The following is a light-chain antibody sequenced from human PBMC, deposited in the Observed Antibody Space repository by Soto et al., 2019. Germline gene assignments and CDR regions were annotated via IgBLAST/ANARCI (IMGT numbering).Light chain of an antibody. J-gene: IGKJ5*01. V-gene: IGKV3-11*01. CDR3: QQRNIWPPVT. CDR2: GAF. Sequence: DIVLTQSGGTLSLSPGERATLSCRASPSVANFVAWYQQKPGQAPRLLIYGAFNRATGIPARFSGSGSGTDFTLTISSLEPEDSAVYYCQQRNIWPPVTFGHRTRLEIK. CDR1: PSVANF.